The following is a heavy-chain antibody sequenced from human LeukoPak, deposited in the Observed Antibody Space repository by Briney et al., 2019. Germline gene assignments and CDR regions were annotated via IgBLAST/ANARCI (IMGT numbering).Heavy chain of an antibody. CDR1: GFTFSSYA. CDR2: ISGSGGST. CDR3: AKVTYDFWSGYIDY. Sequence: PGGSLRLSCAASGFTFSSYAMSWVRQAPGKGLEWVSAISGSGGSTYYADSVKGRFTISRDNSKNTLYLQMNSLRAEDTAVYYCAKVTYDFWSGYIDYWGQGTLVTVSS. J-gene: IGHJ4*02. V-gene: IGHV3-23*01. D-gene: IGHD3-3*01.